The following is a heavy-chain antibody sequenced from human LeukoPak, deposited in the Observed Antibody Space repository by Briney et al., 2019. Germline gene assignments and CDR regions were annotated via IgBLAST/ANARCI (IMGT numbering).Heavy chain of an antibody. D-gene: IGHD3-22*01. CDR2: MNPNSGNT. V-gene: IGHV1-8*01. CDR1: GYTFTSYD. Sequence: ASVKVSCKASGYTFTSYDINWVRQATGQGLEWMGWMNPNSGNTGYAQKFQGRVTMTRNTSISTAYMELSSLRSEDTAVYYCATARITMMGVDAFDIWGQGTMVTVSS. CDR3: ATARITMMGVDAFDI. J-gene: IGHJ3*02.